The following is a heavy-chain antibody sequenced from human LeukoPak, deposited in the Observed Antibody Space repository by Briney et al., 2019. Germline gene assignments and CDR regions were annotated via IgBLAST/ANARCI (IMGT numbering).Heavy chain of an antibody. CDR3: AKTANNGWWSYDY. CDR2: TSYSGDST. CDR1: GFIFSSYA. V-gene: IGHV3-23*01. J-gene: IGHJ4*02. Sequence: GGSLRLSCAASGFIFSSYAMSWVRQAPGKGLEWVSVTSYSGDSTYYADSVRGRFTISRDNSKNTLYLELNGLRAEDTAIYYCAKTANNGWWSYDYWGQGTLVTVSS. D-gene: IGHD2-8*02.